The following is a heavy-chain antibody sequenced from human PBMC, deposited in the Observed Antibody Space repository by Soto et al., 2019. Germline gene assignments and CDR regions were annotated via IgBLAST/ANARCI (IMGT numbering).Heavy chain of an antibody. V-gene: IGHV1-18*01. CDR3: ARGDRGYYDYIWGSYPGYYYYYMDV. CDR2: ISAYNGNT. Sequence: ASVKVSCKASGYTFTSYGISWVRQAPGQGLEWMGWISAYNGNTNYAQKLQGRVTMTTDTSTSTAYMELRSLRSDDTAVYYCARGDRGYYDYIWGSYPGYYYYYMDVWGKGTTVTVSS. D-gene: IGHD3-16*02. J-gene: IGHJ6*03. CDR1: GYTFTSYG.